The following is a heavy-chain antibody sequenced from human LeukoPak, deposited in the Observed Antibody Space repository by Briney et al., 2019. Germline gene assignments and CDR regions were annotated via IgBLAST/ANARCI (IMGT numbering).Heavy chain of an antibody. CDR3: ARSSMVRGVIITHPLGFDY. CDR1: GGSISSYY. Sequence: SETLFLTCTVSGGSISSYYWSWIRQPPGKGLECIGYIYYSGSTNYNPSLKSRVTISVDTSKNQFSLKLSSVTAADTAVYYCARSSMVRGVIITHPLGFDYWGQGTLVTVSS. D-gene: IGHD3-10*01. J-gene: IGHJ4*02. V-gene: IGHV4-59*08. CDR2: IYYSGST.